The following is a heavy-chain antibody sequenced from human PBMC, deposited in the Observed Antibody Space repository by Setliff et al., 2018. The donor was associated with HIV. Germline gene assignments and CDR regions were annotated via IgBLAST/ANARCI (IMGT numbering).Heavy chain of an antibody. J-gene: IGHJ5*02. V-gene: IGHV4-59*08. D-gene: IGHD1-26*01. CDR2: VYYSGTT. CDR3: ARGVGIGGNWFDP. CDR1: AFTMSSYY. Sequence: SETLSLTCSVSAFTMSSYYWNFFRQPPGGGLEWIGCVYYSGTTNYSPSLKSRVTISIDTSKNQFSLKLTSVTATDTAIYYCARGVGIGGNWFDPWGQGIMVTVSS.